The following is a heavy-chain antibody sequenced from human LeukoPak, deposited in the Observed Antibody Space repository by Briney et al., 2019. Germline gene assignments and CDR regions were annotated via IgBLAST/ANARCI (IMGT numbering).Heavy chain of an antibody. CDR1: GFTFSNYA. Sequence: GGSLRLSCAASGFTFSNYAIHWVRQAPGKGLEWVAVISSDGSNKFFAESVKGRFSISRDNSWNTLDLQVNNLRAEDTAVYYCARVAPGGVPINYYMDVWGKGTTVTVSS. CDR2: ISSDGSNK. V-gene: IGHV3-30*01. D-gene: IGHD5-24*01. CDR3: ARVAPGGVPINYYMDV. J-gene: IGHJ6*03.